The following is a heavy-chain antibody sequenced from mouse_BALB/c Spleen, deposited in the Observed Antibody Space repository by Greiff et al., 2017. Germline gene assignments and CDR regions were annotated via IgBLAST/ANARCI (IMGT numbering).Heavy chain of an antibody. V-gene: IGHV5-17*02. CDR3: ARSGYYGNYEFAY. Sequence: EVQVVESGGGLVQPGGSRKLSCAASGFTFSSFGMHWVRQAPEKGLEWVAYISSGSSTIYYADTVKGRFTISGDNPKNTLFLQMTSLRSEDTAMYYCARSGYYGNYEFAYWGQGTLVTVSA. CDR1: GFTFSSFG. J-gene: IGHJ3*01. CDR2: ISSGSSTI. D-gene: IGHD2-1*01.